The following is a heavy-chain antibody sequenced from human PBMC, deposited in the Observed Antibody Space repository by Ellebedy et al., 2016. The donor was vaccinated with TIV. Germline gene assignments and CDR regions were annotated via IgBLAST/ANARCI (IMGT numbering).Heavy chain of an antibody. D-gene: IGHD6-13*01. CDR1: GFTVSSNY. V-gene: IGHV3-53*01. CDR3: ASKRFGYSSTWYRGWYFDL. CDR2: IYSGGDT. Sequence: GESLKISCAASGFTVSSNYMSWVRQAPGKGLEWVSVIYSGGDTYYADSVKGRFTISGDNSNNTLYLQMNSLRAEDTAVYYCASKRFGYSSTWYRGWYFDLWGRGTLVTVSS. J-gene: IGHJ2*01.